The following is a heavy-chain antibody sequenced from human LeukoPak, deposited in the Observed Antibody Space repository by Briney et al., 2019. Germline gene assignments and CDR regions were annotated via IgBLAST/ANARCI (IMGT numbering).Heavy chain of an antibody. Sequence: ASVKVSCKASGGTFSSYAISWVRQAPGQGLEWMGWINPNSGGTNYAQKFQGRVTMTRDTSISTAYMELSRLRSDDTAVYYCARSEAAVVGATEQFDYWGQGTLVTVSS. D-gene: IGHD1-26*01. CDR2: INPNSGGT. J-gene: IGHJ4*02. V-gene: IGHV1-2*02. CDR3: ARSEAAVVGATEQFDY. CDR1: GGTFSSYA.